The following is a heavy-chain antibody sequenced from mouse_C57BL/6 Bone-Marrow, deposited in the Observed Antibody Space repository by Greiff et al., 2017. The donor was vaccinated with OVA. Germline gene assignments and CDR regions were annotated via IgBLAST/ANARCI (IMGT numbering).Heavy chain of an antibody. V-gene: IGHV1-7*01. CDR3: AGLYYGNHGGY. J-gene: IGHJ2*01. CDR1: GYTFTSYW. CDR2: INPRSGYT. D-gene: IGHD2-1*01. Sequence: VKLQESGAELAKPGASVKLSCKASGYTFTSYWMHWVKQRPGQGLEWIGYINPRSGYTKYNQKLKDKATLTADKSSSTAYMQLSSLTYEDSAVYYCAGLYYGNHGGYWGQGTTLTVSS.